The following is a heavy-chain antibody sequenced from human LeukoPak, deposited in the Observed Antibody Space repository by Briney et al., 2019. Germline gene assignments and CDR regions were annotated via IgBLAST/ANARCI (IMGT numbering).Heavy chain of an antibody. Sequence: SETLSLTCTVSGGSISSYYWSWIRQPPGKGLEWIGYIYYSGSTNYNPSLKSRVTLSVDTSKNQFSLKLNSVTAADTAVYYCARGRDSSGYRTDYWGQGTLVTVSS. V-gene: IGHV4-59*01. CDR2: IYYSGST. D-gene: IGHD3-22*01. CDR3: ARGRDSSGYRTDY. J-gene: IGHJ4*02. CDR1: GGSISSYY.